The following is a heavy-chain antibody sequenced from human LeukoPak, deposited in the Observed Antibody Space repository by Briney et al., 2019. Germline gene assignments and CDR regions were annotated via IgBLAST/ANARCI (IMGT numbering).Heavy chain of an antibody. CDR3: ARSYCSSTSCYQLFDY. CDR1: GFTFSDYY. CDR2: ISSSGSTI. J-gene: IGHJ4*02. D-gene: IGHD2-2*01. Sequence: PGGSLRLSCAASGFTFSDYYMSWIRQAPGKGLEWVSYISSSGSTIYYADSVKGRFTISRDNAKNSLYLQMNSLRAEDTAVYYCARSYCSSTSCYQLFDYWGQGTLVTVSS. V-gene: IGHV3-11*01.